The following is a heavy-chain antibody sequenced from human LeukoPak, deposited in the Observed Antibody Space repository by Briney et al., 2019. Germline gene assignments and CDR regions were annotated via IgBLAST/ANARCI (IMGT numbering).Heavy chain of an antibody. D-gene: IGHD3-3*01. Sequence: SETLSLTCTVSGGSISSYYWSWIRQPPGKGLEWIGYIYYSGSTNYNPSLKSRVTISVDTSKNQFSLKLSSVTAADTAVYYCARRVFWSGYYYYYYMDVWGKGTTVTVSS. V-gene: IGHV4-59*01. CDR1: GGSISSYY. J-gene: IGHJ6*03. CDR3: ARRVFWSGYYYYYYMDV. CDR2: IYYSGST.